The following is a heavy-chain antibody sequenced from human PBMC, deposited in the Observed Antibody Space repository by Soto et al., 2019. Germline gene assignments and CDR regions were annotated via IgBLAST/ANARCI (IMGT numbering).Heavy chain of an antibody. CDR2: ITSNNI. J-gene: IGHJ6*03. CDR1: GFTFSVYS. V-gene: IGHV3-21*01. CDR3: ARPDRIFYYMDV. Sequence: EVQLVESGGGLVKPGGSLRLSCETSGFTFSVYSMNWVRQAPGRGLEFVSSITSNNIYYADSVRGRFTISRDNAKNSLYLQMTSLREDDTAVYYCARPDRIFYYMDVWGKGTTVTVSS.